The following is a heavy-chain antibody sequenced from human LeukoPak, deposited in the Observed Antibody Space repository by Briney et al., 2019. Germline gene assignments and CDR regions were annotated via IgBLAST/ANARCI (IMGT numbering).Heavy chain of an antibody. J-gene: IGHJ4*02. D-gene: IGHD2-21*02. CDR2: INSDGSST. Sequence: GGSLRLSCAASGFTFSSYWMHWVRQAPGKGLVWVSRINSDGSSTSYADSVKGRFTISRDNAKNTLYLQMNSLRAEDTAVYYCASSVTRPYFDYWSQGTLVTVSS. V-gene: IGHV3-74*01. CDR1: GFTFSSYW. CDR3: ASSVTRPYFDY.